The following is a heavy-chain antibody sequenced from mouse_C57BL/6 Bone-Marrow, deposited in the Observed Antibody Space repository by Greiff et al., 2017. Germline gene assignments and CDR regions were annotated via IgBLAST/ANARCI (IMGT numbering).Heavy chain of an antibody. CDR1: GYTFTSYG. CDR2: IYPRSGNT. Sequence: QVQLKQSGAELARPGASVKLSCKASGYTFTSYGISWVKQRTGQGLEWIGEIYPRSGNTYYNEKFKGKATLTADKSSSTAYMELRSLTSEDSAVYFCAKMAYWYFDVWGTGTTVTVSS. D-gene: IGHD2-3*01. J-gene: IGHJ1*03. V-gene: IGHV1-81*01. CDR3: AKMAYWYFDV.